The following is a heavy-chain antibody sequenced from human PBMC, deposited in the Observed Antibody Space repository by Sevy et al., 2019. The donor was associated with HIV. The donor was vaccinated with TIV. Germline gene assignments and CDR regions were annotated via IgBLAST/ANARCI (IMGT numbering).Heavy chain of an antibody. D-gene: IGHD1-1*01. CDR2: SGST. V-gene: IGHV4-59*01. CDR3: ARGGPNQHQLDYFDY. Sequence: SEPLSLTCTVSGVSISPYYWAWIRQPPGKGLGCIGFSGSTNYNPSLKTRVTTSVETSKNQFSLRLSSVTAADTAIYYCARGGPNQHQLDYFDYWGQGTLVTVSS. J-gene: IGHJ4*02. CDR1: GVSISPYY.